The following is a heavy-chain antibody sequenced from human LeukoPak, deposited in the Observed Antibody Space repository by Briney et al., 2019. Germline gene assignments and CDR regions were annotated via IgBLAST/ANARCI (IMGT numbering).Heavy chain of an antibody. CDR2: IKQDGSEK. V-gene: IGHV3-7*01. J-gene: IGHJ6*03. CDR1: GFTFSSYW. Sequence: PGGSLRLSCAASGFTFSSYWMSWVRQAPGKGLEWVANIKQDGSEKYYVDSVKGRFTISRDNAKNSLYLQMNSLRAEDTAVYYCARDRSSSGWIDYYYYMDVWGKGTTVTVSS. D-gene: IGHD6-6*01. CDR3: ARDRSSSGWIDYYYYMDV.